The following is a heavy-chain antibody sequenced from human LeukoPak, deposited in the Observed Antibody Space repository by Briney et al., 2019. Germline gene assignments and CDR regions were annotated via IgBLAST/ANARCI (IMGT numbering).Heavy chain of an antibody. D-gene: IGHD3-22*01. V-gene: IGHV4-59*01. CDR1: GGSISSYY. CDR3: ARAVDSSGYYPY. CDR2: IYYSGST. J-gene: IGHJ4*02. Sequence: KPSETLSLTCTVSGGSISSYYWSWIRQPPGKGLEWIGYIYYSGSTNYNPSLKSRVTISVDTSKNQFSLKLSSVTAADTAVYYCARAVDSSGYYPYWGQGTLVTVSS.